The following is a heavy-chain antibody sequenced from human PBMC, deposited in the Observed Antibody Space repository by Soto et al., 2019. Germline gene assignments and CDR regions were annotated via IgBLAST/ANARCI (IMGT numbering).Heavy chain of an antibody. CDR1: GFTFSSYA. V-gene: IGHV3-30-3*01. CDR3: ARDNYDILTGYYNFDY. D-gene: IGHD3-9*01. CDR2: ISYDGSNK. Sequence: GGSLRLSCAASGFTFSSYAMHWVRQAPGKGLEWVAVISYDGSNKYYADSVKGRFTISRDNSKNTLYLQMNSLRAEDTAVYYRARDNYDILTGYYNFDYWGQGTLVTVSS. J-gene: IGHJ4*02.